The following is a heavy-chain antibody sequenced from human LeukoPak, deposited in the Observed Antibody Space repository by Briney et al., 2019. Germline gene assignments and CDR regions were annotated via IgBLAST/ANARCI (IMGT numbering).Heavy chain of an antibody. CDR3: AREDSSSWYLASFDY. V-gene: IGHV4-61*02. CDR1: NGSISSDTYF. J-gene: IGHJ4*02. Sequence: SQTLSLTCTVSNGSISSDTYFWSWIRQPAGKGLEWIGRMSSSGISTYSPSLKSRVTISIDTSRNQFSMNLNSVTAADTAVYYCAREDSSSWYLASFDYWGQGTLVTVSS. D-gene: IGHD6-13*01. CDR2: MSSSGIS.